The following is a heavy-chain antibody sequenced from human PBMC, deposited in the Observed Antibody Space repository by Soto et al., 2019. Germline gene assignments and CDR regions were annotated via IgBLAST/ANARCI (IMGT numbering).Heavy chain of an antibody. CDR1: GGSFNYYY. CDR2: IHHSGST. V-gene: IGHV4-34*01. CDR3: ARVPYYDLWSGSSVRPFRFSIDV. D-gene: IGHD3-3*01. J-gene: IGHJ6*02. Sequence: XETLALTFSVYGGSFNYYYWSGIGQPPGKGLEWIGEIHHSGSTNYNPSLKSRVTISIDTSKNRFSLKLSSVTAADTAVYYCARVPYYDLWSGSSVRPFRFSIDVWGQGTTVTVSS.